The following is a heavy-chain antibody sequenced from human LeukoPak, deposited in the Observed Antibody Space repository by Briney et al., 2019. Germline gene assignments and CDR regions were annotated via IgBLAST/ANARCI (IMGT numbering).Heavy chain of an antibody. CDR2: IYYSGST. J-gene: IGHJ4*02. CDR1: GGSISSYY. Sequence: PSETLSLTCTVSGGSISSYYWSWIRQPPGKGLEWIGYIYYSGSTNYNPSLKSRVTISVDTSKNQFSLKLSSVTAADTAVYYCARENYDSSGYYLDYWGQGTLVTVSS. D-gene: IGHD3-22*01. CDR3: ARENYDSSGYYLDY. V-gene: IGHV4-59*01.